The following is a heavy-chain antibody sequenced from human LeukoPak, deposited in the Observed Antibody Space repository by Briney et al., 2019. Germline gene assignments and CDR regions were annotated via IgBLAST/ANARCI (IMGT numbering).Heavy chain of an antibody. CDR1: GGSFSGYY. CDR3: ASVRKRSGWYPLDAFDI. D-gene: IGHD6-19*01. J-gene: IGHJ3*02. V-gene: IGHV4-34*01. CDR2: INHSGST. Sequence: SETLSLTCAVYGGSFSGYYWSWIRQPPGKGLEWIGEINHSGSTYYNPSLKSRVTISVDTSKNQFSLKLSSVTAADTAVYYCASVRKRSGWYPLDAFDIWGQGTMVTVSS.